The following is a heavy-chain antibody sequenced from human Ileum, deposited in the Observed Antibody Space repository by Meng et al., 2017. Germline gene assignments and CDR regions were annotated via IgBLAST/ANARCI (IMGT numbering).Heavy chain of an antibody. CDR3: ARDGQKKLPYGLDV. CDR1: GFTFRSHA. D-gene: IGHD1-1*01. Sequence: GESLKISCAASGFTFRSHAMHWVRQAPGKGLEWVTQIWYDGSNRYYADSVKGRFTISRDNSKNTVYLQMDSLRVEDTAIYYCARDGQKKLPYGLDVWGQGTTVTVSS. V-gene: IGHV3-33*01. CDR2: IWYDGSNR. J-gene: IGHJ6*02.